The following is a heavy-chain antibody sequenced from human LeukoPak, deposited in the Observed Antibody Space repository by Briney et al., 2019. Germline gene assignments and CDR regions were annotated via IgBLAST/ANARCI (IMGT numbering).Heavy chain of an antibody. V-gene: IGHV3-23*01. Sequence: GGSLRLSCAASGFTFSSYAMSWVRQAPGKGLEWVSAISGSGGSTYYADSVKGRFTISRDNSKNTLYLQMNSLRAEDTAVYYCAKDRSLVVAGTGDYWGQGTLVTVPS. CDR3: AKDRSLVVAGTGDY. J-gene: IGHJ4*02. CDR1: GFTFSSYA. D-gene: IGHD6-19*01. CDR2: ISGSGGST.